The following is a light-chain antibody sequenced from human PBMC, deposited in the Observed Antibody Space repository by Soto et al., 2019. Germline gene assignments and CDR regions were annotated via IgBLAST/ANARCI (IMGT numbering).Light chain of an antibody. CDR2: GAS. CDR1: QSVNSNS. Sequence: EILLTQSPATLSLSPGERATLSCRASQSVNSNSLAWYQQKPGQAPRLLIYGASSRATGISDRFSGSGSGADFTLTISRLEPEDFAVYYCQQYDTSPQVMYTFGLGTKLEIK. V-gene: IGKV3-20*01. J-gene: IGKJ2*01. CDR3: QQYDTSPQVMYT.